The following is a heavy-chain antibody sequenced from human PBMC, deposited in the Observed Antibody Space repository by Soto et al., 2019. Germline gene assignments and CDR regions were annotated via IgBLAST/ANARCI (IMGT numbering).Heavy chain of an antibody. CDR2: LYYSGST. J-gene: IGHJ5*02. Sequence: PSETLSLTSTVSGGSVSSGSYYWSWIRQPTGKGLEWIGYLYYSGSTNYNPSLKSRVTITVDTSKNQFSLKQQSVTAADTPVYYCPRYGGTKIFGVDPRTFDPWPQGTLVTVS. V-gene: IGHV4-61*01. CDR3: PRYGGTKIFGVDPRTFDP. CDR1: GGSVSSGSYY. D-gene: IGHD3-3*01.